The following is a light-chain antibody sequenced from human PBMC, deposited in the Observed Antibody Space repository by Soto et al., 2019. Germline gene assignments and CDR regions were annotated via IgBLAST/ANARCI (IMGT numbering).Light chain of an antibody. CDR2: KAS. CDR3: QQYNSYSPLT. Sequence: EIRVSQSPSTLSASIGDRVTITCRASQSISSWLAWYQQKPGKAPKLLIYKASSLESGVPSRFSGSGSGTEFTLTISSLQPDDFATYYCQQYNSYSPLTFAGGTKVAIK. CDR1: QSISSW. J-gene: IGKJ4*01. V-gene: IGKV1-5*03.